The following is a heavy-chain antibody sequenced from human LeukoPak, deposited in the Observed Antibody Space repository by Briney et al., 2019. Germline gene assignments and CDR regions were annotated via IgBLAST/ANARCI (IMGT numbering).Heavy chain of an antibody. D-gene: IGHD1-1*01. J-gene: IGHJ6*02. CDR2: INHSGST. CDR1: GGSFSGYY. CDR3: AREGTTPPLGDYYYGMDV. Sequence: SETLSLTCAVYGGSFSGYYWSWIRQPPGKGLEWIGEINHSGSTNYNPSLKSRVTKSVDTSKNQFSLKLSSVTAADTAVYYCAREGTTPPLGDYYYGMDVWGQGTTVTVSS. V-gene: IGHV4-34*01.